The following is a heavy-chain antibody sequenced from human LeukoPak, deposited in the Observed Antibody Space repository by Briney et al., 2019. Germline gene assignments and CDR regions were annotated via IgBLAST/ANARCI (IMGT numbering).Heavy chain of an antibody. CDR2: ISSSSSYI. D-gene: IGHD5-12*01. CDR3: ARGWGDSGYDPNYYMDV. CDR1: GFTFSSYS. J-gene: IGHJ6*03. V-gene: IGHV3-21*01. Sequence: GGSLRLSCAASGFTFSSYSMNWVRQAPGKGLEWVSSISSSSSYIYYADSVKGRFTISRDNAKNSLYLQMNSLRAEDTAVYYCARGWGDSGYDPNYYMDVWGKGTTVTVSS.